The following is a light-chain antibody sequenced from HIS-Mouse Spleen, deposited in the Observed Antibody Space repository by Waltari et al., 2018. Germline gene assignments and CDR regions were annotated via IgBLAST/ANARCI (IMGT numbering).Light chain of an antibody. CDR2: EGS. Sequence: QSALTQPASVSGSPGQSITISCTGTSSDVGSYNLVSWYQQHPGKAPKLKIYEGSKRPAGVSNRFSGSKSGNTASLTISGLQAEDEADYYCAAWDDSLSGVVFGGGTKLTVL. CDR1: SSDVGSYNL. CDR3: AAWDDSLSGVV. V-gene: IGLV2-23*01. J-gene: IGLJ2*01.